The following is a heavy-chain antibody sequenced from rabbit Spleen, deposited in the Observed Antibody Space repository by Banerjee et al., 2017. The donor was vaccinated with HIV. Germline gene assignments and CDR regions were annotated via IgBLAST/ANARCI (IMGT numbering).Heavy chain of an antibody. V-gene: IGHV1S45*01. J-gene: IGHJ4*01. CDR2: IAAAGSGST. CDR3: ARDLDGVIGWNFGW. CDR1: GLDFSSGYW. Sequence: QEQLVESGGGLVQPEGSLTLTCKASGLDFSSGYWICWVRQAPGKGLEWIGCIAAAGSGSTYYASWAKGRFTISKTSSTTVTLQMTSLTAADTATYFCARDLDGVIGWNFGWWGPGTLVTVS. D-gene: IGHD1-1*01.